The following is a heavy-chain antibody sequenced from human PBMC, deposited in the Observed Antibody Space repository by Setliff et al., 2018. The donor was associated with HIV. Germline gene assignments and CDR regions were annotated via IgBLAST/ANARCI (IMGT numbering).Heavy chain of an antibody. D-gene: IGHD3-10*01. CDR1: GVTFTQGW. J-gene: IGHJ6*03. Sequence: LRLSCAASGVTFTQGWMSWVRQAPGKGLEWVGRIKRKSEGATTEYAAPVKGRFTISRDDSRNTRFLQMNSLRSEDTAVYYCAKRVVTRYMDVWGKGTTVTVSS. CDR3: AKRVVTRYMDV. CDR2: IKRKSEGATT. V-gene: IGHV3-15*01.